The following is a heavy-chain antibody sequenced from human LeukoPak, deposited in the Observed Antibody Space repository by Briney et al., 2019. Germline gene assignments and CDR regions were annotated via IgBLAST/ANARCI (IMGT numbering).Heavy chain of an antibody. J-gene: IGHJ4*02. V-gene: IGHV3-30*02. Sequence: PGGSLTLSCAASGFTLTSYTMSWVRQAPGKGLEWVAFIRHDGSNKYYADSVKGRFTISRDNSKSALFLHMDTVRADDTAFYYCAKDSPPTSEWLPDYWGQGTLVSISS. CDR2: IRHDGSNK. CDR3: AKDSPPTSEWLPDY. CDR1: GFTLTSYT. D-gene: IGHD3-3*01.